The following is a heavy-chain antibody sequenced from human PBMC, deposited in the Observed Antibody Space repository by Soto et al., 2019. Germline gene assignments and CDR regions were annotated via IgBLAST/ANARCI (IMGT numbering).Heavy chain of an antibody. CDR3: ARLEGLATISYYFDF. CDR2: IYYRGNA. CDR1: VDNINSDKYY. Sequence: SETQSLTCTVSVDNINSDKYYWGWISKPPGKGLEWIGSIYYRGNAYYNPSLQTRVTISLDKSKSQFSLKLNSVTAADSAVYFCARLEGLATISYYFDFWGPGALVTVSS. J-gene: IGHJ4*02. D-gene: IGHD3-9*01. V-gene: IGHV4-39*01.